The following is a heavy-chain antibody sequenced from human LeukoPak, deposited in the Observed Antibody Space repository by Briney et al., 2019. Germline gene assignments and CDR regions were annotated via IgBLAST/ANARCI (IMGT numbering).Heavy chain of an antibody. V-gene: IGHV4-34*01. CDR2: INHSGST. CDR3: ASLGYCSSTSCPPY. D-gene: IGHD2-2*01. CDR1: GGSFSGYY. Sequence: SETLSLTCAVYGGSFSGYYWSWIRQPPGKGLEWIGEINHSGSTNYNPSLKSRVTISVDTSKNQFSLKLSSVTAADTAVYYCASLGYCSSTSCPPYWGQGTLVTVSS. J-gene: IGHJ4*02.